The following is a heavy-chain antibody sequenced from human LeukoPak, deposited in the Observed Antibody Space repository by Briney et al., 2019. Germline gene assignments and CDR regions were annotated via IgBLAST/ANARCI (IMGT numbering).Heavy chain of an antibody. J-gene: IGHJ4*02. D-gene: IGHD2-15*01. V-gene: IGHV3-74*01. CDR2: INSDGSST. CDR3: ARDSDIHCSGGRCTNFDY. CDR1: GFTFSTYW. Sequence: HPGGSLRLSCAASGFTFSTYWMLWVRQAPGKGLVWVSRINSDGSSTSYADSVKGRFTISRDNAKKSLHLQMNSLRAEDTAVYYCARDSDIHCSGGRCTNFDYWGQGTLVTVSS.